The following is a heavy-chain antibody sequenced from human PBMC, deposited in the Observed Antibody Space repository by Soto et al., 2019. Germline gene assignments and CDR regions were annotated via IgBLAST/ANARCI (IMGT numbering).Heavy chain of an antibody. J-gene: IGHJ4*02. CDR2: INWNGGST. D-gene: IGHD6-19*01. V-gene: IGHV3-20*04. CDR1: GFTFDDYG. Sequence: GGSLRLSCAASGFTFDDYGMSWVRQAPGKGLEWVSGINWNGGSTGYADSVKGRFTISRDNAKNSLYLQMNSLRAEDTALYYCAGLYSSGWYGPGRYWGQGTLVPVSS. CDR3: AGLYSSGWYGPGRY.